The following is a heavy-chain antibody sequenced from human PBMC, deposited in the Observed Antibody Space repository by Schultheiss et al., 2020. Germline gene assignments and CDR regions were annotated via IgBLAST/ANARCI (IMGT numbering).Heavy chain of an antibody. D-gene: IGHD3-10*01. CDR3: ARDVYGSGTGFDC. CDR2: IYYSGST. V-gene: IGHV4-30-4*01. Sequence: SATLSLTCTVSGGSISSGGYYWSWIRQPPGKGLEWIGYIYYSGSTYYNPSLKSRVTISVDTSKNQFSLKLSSVTAADTAVYYCARDVYGSGTGFDCWGQGTLVTVSS. CDR1: GGSISSGGYY. J-gene: IGHJ4*02.